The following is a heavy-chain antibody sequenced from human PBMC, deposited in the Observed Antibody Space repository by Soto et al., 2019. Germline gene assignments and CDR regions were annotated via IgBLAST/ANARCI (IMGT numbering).Heavy chain of an antibody. CDR1: RVAPTSYY. CDR2: INPSGGST. CDR3: AGVSYSNESRHTNMHHGIGI. J-gene: IGHJ6*04. Sequence: VKLCSDARRVAPTSYYRQWVQQSPSQGLEWMGIINPSGGSTSYAQKFQGRVTMTRDTSTSTVYMELSSLRSEDTAVYYCAGVSYSNESRHTNMHHGIGICGERPTGAVYS. D-gene: IGHD3-10*01. V-gene: IGHV1-46*01.